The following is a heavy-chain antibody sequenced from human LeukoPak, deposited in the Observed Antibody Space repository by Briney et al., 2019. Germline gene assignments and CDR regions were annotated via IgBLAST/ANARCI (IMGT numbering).Heavy chain of an antibody. CDR1: GFTFSDYY. CDR3: ARVTDSRDGYNYGSGYYYYYMDV. J-gene: IGHJ6*03. V-gene: IGHV3-11*04. D-gene: IGHD5-24*01. Sequence: GGSLRLSCAASGFTFSDYYMSWIRQAPGKGLEWVSYISSSGSTIYYADSVKGRFTISRDNAKNSLYLQMNSLRAEDTAVYYCARVTDSRDGYNYGSGYYYYYMDVWGKGTTVTVSS. CDR2: ISSSGSTI.